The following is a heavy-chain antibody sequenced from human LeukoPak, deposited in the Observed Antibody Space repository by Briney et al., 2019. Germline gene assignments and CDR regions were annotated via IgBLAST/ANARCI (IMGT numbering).Heavy chain of an antibody. CDR2: INHSGST. V-gene: IGHV4-34*01. Sequence: SETLSLTCAVYGGSFSGYYWSWIRQPPGKGLEWIGEINHSGSTNYNPSLKSRVTISVGTSKNQFSLKLSSVTAADTAVYYCARGHDDSSGYYYFDWFDPWGQGTLVTVSS. CDR1: GGSFSGYY. J-gene: IGHJ5*02. D-gene: IGHD3-22*01. CDR3: ARGHDDSSGYYYFDWFDP.